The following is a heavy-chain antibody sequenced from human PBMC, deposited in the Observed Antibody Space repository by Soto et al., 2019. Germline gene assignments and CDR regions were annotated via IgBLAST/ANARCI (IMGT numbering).Heavy chain of an antibody. V-gene: IGHV3-23*01. CDR1: GFTFSSYA. Sequence: GGSLRLSCAASGFTFSSYAMSWVRQAPGKGLEWVSAISGSGGSTYYADSVKGRFTISRDNSKNTLYLQMNSLRAEDTAVYYCAKDRIDGSGSYYNAPASFDYWGQGTLVTVSS. J-gene: IGHJ4*02. CDR3: AKDRIDGSGSYYNAPASFDY. D-gene: IGHD3-10*01. CDR2: ISGSGGST.